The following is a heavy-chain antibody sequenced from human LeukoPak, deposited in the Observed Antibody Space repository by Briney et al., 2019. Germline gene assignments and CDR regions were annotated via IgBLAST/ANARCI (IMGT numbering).Heavy chain of an antibody. J-gene: IGHJ3*02. V-gene: IGHV1-69*05. D-gene: IGHD6-13*01. Sequence: SVKVSCKASGGTFSSYTINWVRQAPGQGLEWMGGIIPIFGTANYAQKFQGRVTITTDKSTSTTYMELSSLRAEDTAVYYCAKYWAAAGTSAFDIWGQGTMVTVSS. CDR1: GGTFSSYT. CDR2: IIPIFGTA. CDR3: AKYWAAAGTSAFDI.